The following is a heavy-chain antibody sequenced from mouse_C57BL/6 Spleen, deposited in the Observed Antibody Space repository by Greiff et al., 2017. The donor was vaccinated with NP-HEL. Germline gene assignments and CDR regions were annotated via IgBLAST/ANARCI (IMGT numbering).Heavy chain of an antibody. CDR2: IDPSDSYT. CDR1: GYTFTSYW. J-gene: IGHJ2*01. D-gene: IGHD2-4*01. Sequence: QVQLQQPGAELVMPGASVKLSCKASGYTFTSYWMHWVKQRPGQGLEWIGEIDPSDSYTNYNPKFQGKSTLTVDKSSSTAYRQLSSLTSEDSAVYYCARSDYDVFDYWGQGTTLTVSS. CDR3: ARSDYDVFDY. V-gene: IGHV1-69*01.